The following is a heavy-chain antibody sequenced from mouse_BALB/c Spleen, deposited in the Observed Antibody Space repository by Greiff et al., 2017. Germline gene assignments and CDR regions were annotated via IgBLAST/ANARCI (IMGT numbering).Heavy chain of an antibody. V-gene: IGHV1S127*01. Sequence: QVQLQQPGAELVKPGASVKMSCKASGYTFTSYWMHWVKQRPGQGLEWIGVIDPSDSYTSYNQKFKGKATLTVDTSSSTAYMQLSSLTSEDSAVYYCTRSGSDVDYWGQGTTLTVSS. D-gene: IGHD3-1*01. J-gene: IGHJ2*01. CDR1: GYTFTSYW. CDR2: IDPSDSYT. CDR3: TRSGSDVDY.